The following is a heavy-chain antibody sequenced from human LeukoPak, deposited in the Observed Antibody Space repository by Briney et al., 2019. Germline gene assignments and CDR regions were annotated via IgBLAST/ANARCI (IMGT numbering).Heavy chain of an antibody. CDR3: ARSSSASYHHAFGL. J-gene: IGHJ4*02. CDR2: INDRGNT. CDR1: GGSLNIYY. Sequence: SETLSLTCTVSGGSLNIYYWSWLRQSPGKGLEWIAFINDRGNTNYIPSLMSRATVSMDTSKSQFSLTLNSVTPADAGVYFCARSSSASYHHAFGLWGQGILVTVSP. D-gene: IGHD3-10*01. V-gene: IGHV4-59*01.